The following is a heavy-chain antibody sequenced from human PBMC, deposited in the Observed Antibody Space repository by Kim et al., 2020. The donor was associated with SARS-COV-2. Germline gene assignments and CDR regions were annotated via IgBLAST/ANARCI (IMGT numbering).Heavy chain of an antibody. CDR1: GGSISSYY. CDR3: ARADYGSGSLERYYYYGMDV. Sequence: SETLSLTCTVSGGSISSYYWSWIRQPPGKGLEWIGYIYYSGSTNYNPSLKSRVTISVDTSKNQFSLKLSSVTAADTAVYYCARADYGSGSLERYYYYGMDVWGQGTTVTVSS. D-gene: IGHD3-10*01. J-gene: IGHJ6*02. V-gene: IGHV4-59*01. CDR2: IYYSGST.